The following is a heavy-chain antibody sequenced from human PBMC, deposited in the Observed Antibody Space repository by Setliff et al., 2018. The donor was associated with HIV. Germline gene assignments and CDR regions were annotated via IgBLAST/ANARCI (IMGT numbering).Heavy chain of an antibody. Sequence: ASVKVSCKASATFTNVDIHWLRRATGQGLEWMGWMNPNSGVSGYGQKFQGRVTMTRDTSISTAYMELSSLTSEDTAVYYCARGKGVGGVIITGGLDVWGTGTTVTVSS. D-gene: IGHD3-10*01. CDR3: ARGKGVGGVIITGGLDV. CDR1: ATFTNVD. CDR2: MNPNSGVS. J-gene: IGHJ6*04. V-gene: IGHV1-8*01.